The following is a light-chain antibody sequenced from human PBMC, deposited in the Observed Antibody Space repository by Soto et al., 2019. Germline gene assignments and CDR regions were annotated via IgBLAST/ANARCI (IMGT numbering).Light chain of an antibody. CDR1: QSVGSN. J-gene: IGKJ1*01. CDR3: QQNNNWPPWT. V-gene: IGKV3-15*01. Sequence: EIVMTQSPATLSVSPGERATLSCRASQSVGSNLVWYQQKPGQAPRLLIYGASTRATGIPARFSGSGSGTEFTITISSLQSEDFAVYYCQQNNNWPPWTFGQGTKVEIK. CDR2: GAS.